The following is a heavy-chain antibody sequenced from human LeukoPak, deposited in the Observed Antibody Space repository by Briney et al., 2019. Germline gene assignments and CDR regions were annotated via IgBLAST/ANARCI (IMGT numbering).Heavy chain of an antibody. CDR2: IYYSGST. J-gene: IGHJ4*02. V-gene: IGHV4-59*01. CDR1: GESFSGYY. Sequence: PSETLSLTCAVYGESFSGYYWSWIRQPPGKGLEWIGYIYYSGSTNYNPSLKSRVTISVDTSKNQFSLKLSSVTAADTAVYYCARDSPLCSGGSCYDYWGQGTLVTVSS. D-gene: IGHD2-15*01. CDR3: ARDSPLCSGGSCYDY.